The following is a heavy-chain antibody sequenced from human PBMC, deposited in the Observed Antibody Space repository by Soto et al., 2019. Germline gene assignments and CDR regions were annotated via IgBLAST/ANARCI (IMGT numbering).Heavy chain of an antibody. CDR2: MNPNSGKT. CDR3: ACEGVRGMDV. Sequence: QVQLVQSGAEVKKPGASGKVSCKASGYTFTSYDINWVRQATGQGLEGMGGMNPNSGKTGYAQKFQGRVTRTRNTPISTAYMELSSLRAEDTAVYYFACEGVRGMDVWGQGTTVTVSS. J-gene: IGHJ6*02. D-gene: IGHD3-16*01. V-gene: IGHV1-8*01. CDR1: GYTFTSYD.